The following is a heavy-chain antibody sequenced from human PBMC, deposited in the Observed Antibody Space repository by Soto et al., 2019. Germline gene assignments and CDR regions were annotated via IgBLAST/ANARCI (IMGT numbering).Heavy chain of an antibody. CDR3: ARPPDYYYYYGMDV. CDR2: ISYDGSNK. Sequence: QVQLVESGRGVVQPGRSLRLSCAASGFTFSSYAMHWVRQAPGKGLEWVAVISYDGSNKYYADSVKGRFTISRDNSKNTLYLQMNSLSAEDTAVYYCARPPDYYYYYGMDVWGQGTTVTVSS. J-gene: IGHJ6*02. CDR1: GFTFSSYA. V-gene: IGHV3-30-3*01.